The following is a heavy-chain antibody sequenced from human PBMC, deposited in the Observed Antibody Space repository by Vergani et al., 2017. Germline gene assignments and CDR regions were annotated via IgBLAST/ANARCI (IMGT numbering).Heavy chain of an antibody. J-gene: IGHJ4*02. CDR2: IKSKTDGGTT. Sequence: EVQLLESGGGVVQPGRSLRLSCAASGFIFSSYGMHWVRQAPGKGLEWVGRIKSKTDGGTTDYAAPVKGRFTISRDDSKNTLYLQMNSLKTEDTAVYYCTTADHYYGSGSFFDYWGQGTLVTVSS. V-gene: IGHV3-15*01. CDR1: GFIFSSYG. CDR3: TTADHYYGSGSFFDY. D-gene: IGHD3-10*01.